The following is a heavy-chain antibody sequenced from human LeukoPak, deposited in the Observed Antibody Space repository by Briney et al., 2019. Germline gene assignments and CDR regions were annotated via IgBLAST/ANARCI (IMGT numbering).Heavy chain of an antibody. D-gene: IGHD2-8*01. Sequence: GGSLRLSCAASGFTFSTCAMSWVRQAPGKGLEWVSCVGSADATYYTDSVKGRFSASRDNSKNTLSLQMNSLRLEDTAVYYCAKDAWSMNGIYDPFDIWGQGIMVTVSS. J-gene: IGHJ3*02. CDR2: VGSADAT. V-gene: IGHV3-23*01. CDR3: AKDAWSMNGIYDPFDI. CDR1: GFTFSTCA.